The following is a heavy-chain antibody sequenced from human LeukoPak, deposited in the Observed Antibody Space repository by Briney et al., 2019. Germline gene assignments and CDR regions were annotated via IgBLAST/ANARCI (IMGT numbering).Heavy chain of an antibody. CDR3: ASVDWGFDDY. D-gene: IGHD7-27*01. V-gene: IGHV4-34*01. CDR1: GFTFSSYS. CDR2: INHSGST. J-gene: IGHJ4*02. Sequence: PGGSLRLSCAASGFTFSSYSMNWVRQPPGKGLEWIGEINHSGSTNYNPSLESRVTISVDTSKNQFSLKLSSVTAADTAVYYCASVDWGFDDYWGQGTLVTVSS.